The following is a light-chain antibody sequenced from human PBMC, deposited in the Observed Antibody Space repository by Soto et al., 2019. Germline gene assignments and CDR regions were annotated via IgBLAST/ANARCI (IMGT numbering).Light chain of an antibody. CDR3: QQADTFPIN. Sequence: DIQMTQSPSTLSASVVDIVKITCLASQSIGDSLAWYQQKPGKAPKLLIYSASSLQSGVPSRFSGSGFGTDFTLTISSLQPEDFATYYCQQADTFPINCGQGTRLEIK. J-gene: IGKJ5*01. V-gene: IGKV1-12*01. CDR1: QSIGDS. CDR2: SAS.